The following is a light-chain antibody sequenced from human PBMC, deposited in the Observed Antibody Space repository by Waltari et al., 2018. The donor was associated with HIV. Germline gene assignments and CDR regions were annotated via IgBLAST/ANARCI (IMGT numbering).Light chain of an antibody. CDR2: GAS. CDR1: QSVSTN. CDR3: QQYNIWPPDA. V-gene: IGKV3-15*01. Sequence: TQSPATLSLFPGERATLSCRASQSVSTNLAWYQQKSGQAPRLLIYGASTRASGIPTRFSGSGSGTEFTLTISSLQSEDFAVYYCQQYNIWPPDAFGQGTKLEIK. J-gene: IGKJ2*01.